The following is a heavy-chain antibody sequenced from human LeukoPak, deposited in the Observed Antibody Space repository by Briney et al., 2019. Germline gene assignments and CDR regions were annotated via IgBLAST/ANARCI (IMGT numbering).Heavy chain of an antibody. J-gene: IGHJ4*02. V-gene: IGHV3-53*01. CDR2: IYSGGST. D-gene: IGHD3-3*01. CDR3: ARDHPTASGLFDY. CDR1: GFTVSSNY. Sequence: PGGSLRLSCAASGFTVSSNYMSWVRQAPGKGLEWVSVIYSGGSTYYADSVKGRFTISRDNSKNTLYLQMNSLRAEDTAVYYYARDHPTASGLFDYWGQGTLVTVSS.